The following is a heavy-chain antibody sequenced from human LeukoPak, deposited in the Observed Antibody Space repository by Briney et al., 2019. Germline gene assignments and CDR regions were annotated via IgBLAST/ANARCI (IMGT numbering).Heavy chain of an antibody. CDR3: ARGPRLLWFGEPQGALDY. CDR1: GGSFSGYY. CDR2: INHSGST. D-gene: IGHD3-10*01. Sequence: SETLSLTCAVYGGSFSGYYWSWIRQPPGKGLEWIGEINHSGSTNYNPSLKSRVTISVDTSKNQFSLKLSSVTAADTAVYYCARGPRLLWFGEPQGALDYRGQGTLVTVSS. V-gene: IGHV4-34*01. J-gene: IGHJ4*02.